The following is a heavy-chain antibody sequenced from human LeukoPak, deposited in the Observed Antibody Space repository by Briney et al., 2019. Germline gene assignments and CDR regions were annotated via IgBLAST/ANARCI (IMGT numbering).Heavy chain of an antibody. V-gene: IGHV3-30*18. CDR2: ISSDGSNK. Sequence: PGGSLRLSCAASGFTFSSFGMHWVRQAPDKGPEWLALISSDGSNKYYADSVKGRFTISRDNSKNTVDLQMNSLRAEDTAVYHCAKDLGGIYYGGGQHYYFDYWGQGTLVTASS. D-gene: IGHD3-10*01. J-gene: IGHJ4*02. CDR1: GFTFSSFG. CDR3: AKDLGGIYYGGGQHYYFDY.